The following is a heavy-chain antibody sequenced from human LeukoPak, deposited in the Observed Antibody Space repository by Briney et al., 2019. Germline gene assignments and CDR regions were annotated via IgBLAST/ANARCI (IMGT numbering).Heavy chain of an antibody. CDR3: SRDSSGYSYYFDC. Sequence: GSLRPSFTAPGFTLGDYGMSWFRQAPGKGLEGVGFIRGKACGGKTEYAASVRGRFTISRDDSKSIVYLQMNSLKTEDTAVYYCSRDSSGYSYYFDCWGQGTLVTVSA. CDR2: IRGKACGGKT. J-gene: IGHJ4*02. CDR1: GFTLGDYG. D-gene: IGHD3-22*01. V-gene: IGHV3-49*03.